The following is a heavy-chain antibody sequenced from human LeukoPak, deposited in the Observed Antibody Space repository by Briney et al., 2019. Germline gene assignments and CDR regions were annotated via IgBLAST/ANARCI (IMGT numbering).Heavy chain of an antibody. D-gene: IGHD3-3*01. CDR1: GFTFSSYS. Sequence: GGSLRLSCAASGFTFSSYSMNWVRQAPGKGLEWVSYISSSSSTIYYADSVKGRFTISRDNAKNSLYLQMNSLRDEDTAVYYCARDHDFWSGYYTNYFDYWGQGTLVTVSS. CDR3: ARDHDFWSGYYTNYFDY. CDR2: ISSSSSTI. V-gene: IGHV3-48*02. J-gene: IGHJ4*02.